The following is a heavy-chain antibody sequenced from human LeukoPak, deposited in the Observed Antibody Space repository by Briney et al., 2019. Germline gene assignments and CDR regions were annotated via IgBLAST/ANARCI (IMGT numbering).Heavy chain of an antibody. CDR3: VRADTVRGVFDY. J-gene: IGHJ4*02. V-gene: IGHV3-7*03. CDR1: GFTFSDYW. D-gene: IGHD3-10*01. Sequence: QAGGSLRLSCAASGFTFSDYWMTWVRQAPGKGLEWVANIKPDGSAKYYVDSVKGRFTISRDNAKNSLYLQMNSLRAEDTAAYYCVRADTVRGVFDYWGQGTLVTVSS. CDR2: IKPDGSAK.